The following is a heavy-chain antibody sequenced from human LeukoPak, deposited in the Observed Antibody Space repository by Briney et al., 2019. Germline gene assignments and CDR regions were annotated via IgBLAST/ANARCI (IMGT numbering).Heavy chain of an antibody. D-gene: IGHD5-18*01. CDR2: ISANTGNT. V-gene: IGHV1-18*01. CDR1: GYAFSNYG. Sequence: ASVSVSCKASGYAFSNYGITWVRQAPGQGLEWMGWISANTGNTNYAQKFQGRVTMTTDTSTNTAYMELRSLTSDDSAVYYCARLGYSYGQYYFDYWGQGTLDTVSS. CDR3: ARLGYSYGQYYFDY. J-gene: IGHJ4*02.